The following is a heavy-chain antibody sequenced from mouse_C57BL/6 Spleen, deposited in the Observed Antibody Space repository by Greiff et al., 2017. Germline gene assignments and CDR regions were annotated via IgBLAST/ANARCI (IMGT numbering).Heavy chain of an antibody. CDR3: ARYYGSSPYAMDY. D-gene: IGHD1-1*01. CDR1: GFTFSDYY. J-gene: IGHJ4*01. V-gene: IGHV5-16*01. Sequence: EVNVVESEGGLVQPGSSMKLSCTASGFTFSDYYMAWVRQVPEKGLEWVANINYDGSSTYYLDSLKSRFIISRDNAKNILYLQMSSLKSEDTATYYCARYYGSSPYAMDYWGQGTSVTVSS. CDR2: INYDGSST.